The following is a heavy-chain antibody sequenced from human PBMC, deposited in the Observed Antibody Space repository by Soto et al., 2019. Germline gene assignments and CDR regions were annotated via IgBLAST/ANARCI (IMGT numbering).Heavy chain of an antibody. Sequence: ASVKVSCKASGYTFTRSGISWVRQAPGQGLEWMGWISTYNGDTNYAQTFQGRVTMTTDTSTSTVHMEVRSLRSDDTAVYYCAREGVAPYYYYGMDFWGQGTPVTVSS. CDR1: GYTFTRSG. V-gene: IGHV1-18*01. CDR2: ISTYNGDT. J-gene: IGHJ6*02. D-gene: IGHD5-12*01. CDR3: AREGVAPYYYYGMDF.